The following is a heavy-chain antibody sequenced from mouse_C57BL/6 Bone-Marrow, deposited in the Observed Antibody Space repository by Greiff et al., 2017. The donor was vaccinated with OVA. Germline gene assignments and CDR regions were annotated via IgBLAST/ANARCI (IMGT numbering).Heavy chain of an antibody. CDR2: ISGGGGNT. V-gene: IGHV5-9*01. CDR1: GFTFSSYT. CDR3: ARRDYYGSSYDAMDY. J-gene: IGHJ4*01. Sequence: EVQGVESGGGLVKPGGSLKLSCAASGFTFSSYTMSWVRQTPEKRLEWVATISGGGGNTYYPDSVKGRFTISRDNAKNTPYHQMSRLRSEDTALYDCARRDYYGSSYDAMDYWGQGTSVTVSS. D-gene: IGHD1-1*01.